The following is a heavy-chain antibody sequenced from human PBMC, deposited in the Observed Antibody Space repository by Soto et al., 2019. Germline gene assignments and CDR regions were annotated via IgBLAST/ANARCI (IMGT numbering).Heavy chain of an antibody. CDR1: GFTFRSYA. V-gene: IGHV3-30*04. CDR2: ISRDGSNK. J-gene: IGHJ4*02. Sequence: QVQVVESGGGVVQPGRSLRLSCAASGFTFRSYAIHWVRQAPGKGLEWVAVISRDGSNKYYVDSVKGRFTISRDNSKDTVYLQMNSLRDEDSVMFYCARSRGGAVADSFDFWGQGTLVTVSS. CDR3: ARSRGGAVADSFDF. D-gene: IGHD2-21*01.